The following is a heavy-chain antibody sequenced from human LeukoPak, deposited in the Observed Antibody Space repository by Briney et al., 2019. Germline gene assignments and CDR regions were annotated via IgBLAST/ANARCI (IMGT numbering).Heavy chain of an antibody. CDR3: AXVXXXXTAMVTNYFDY. J-gene: IGHJ4*02. CDR2: IIPILGIA. V-gene: IGHV1-69*04. D-gene: IGHD5-18*01. Sequence: ASVKVSCKASGGTFSSYAISWVRQAPGQGLEWMGRIIPILGIANYAQKFQDRVTITADKSTSTAYMELSSLRSEDTAVYYCAXVXXXXTAMVTNYFDYWGQGTLVTVXS. CDR1: GGTFSSYA.